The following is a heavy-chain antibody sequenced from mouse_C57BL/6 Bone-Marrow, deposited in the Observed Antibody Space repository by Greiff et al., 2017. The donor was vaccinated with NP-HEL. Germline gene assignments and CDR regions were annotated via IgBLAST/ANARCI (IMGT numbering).Heavy chain of an antibody. V-gene: IGHV1-82*01. J-gene: IGHJ4*01. CDR3: ARHRGYAMDY. Sequence: QVQLQQSGPELVKPGASVKISCKASGYAFSSSWMNWVKQRPGKGLEWIGRIYPGDGDTNYNGKFKGKATLTADKSSSTAYMQLSSLTSEDSAVYFCARHRGYAMDYWGQGTSVTVSS. CDR1: GYAFSSSW. CDR2: IYPGDGDT.